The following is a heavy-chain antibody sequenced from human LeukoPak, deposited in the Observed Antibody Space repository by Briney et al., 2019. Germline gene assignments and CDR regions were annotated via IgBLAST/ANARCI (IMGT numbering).Heavy chain of an antibody. V-gene: IGHV7-4-1*02. J-gene: IGHJ4*02. D-gene: IGHD3-10*01. CDR2: INTNTGNP. CDR3: AIGSGSYQSAYYFDY. Sequence: ASVKVSCKASGGTFSSYAISWVRQAPGQGLEWMGWINTNTGNPTYAQGFTGRFVFSLDTSVSTAYLQISSLKAEDTAVYYCAIGSGSYQSAYYFDYWGQGTLVTASS. CDR1: GGTFSSYA.